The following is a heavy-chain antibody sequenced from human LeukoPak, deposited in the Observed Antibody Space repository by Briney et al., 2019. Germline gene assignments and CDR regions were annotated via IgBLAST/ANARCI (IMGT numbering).Heavy chain of an antibody. D-gene: IGHD4-17*01. CDR1: GGSISSGGYS. CDR2: IYHSGST. Sequence: SETLSLTCTVSGGSISSGGYSWSWIRQPPGKGLEWIGYIYHSGSTYYNPSLKGRVTISVDRSKNQFSLKLSSVTAADTAVYYCAREYGDGYFDYWGQGTLVTVSS. J-gene: IGHJ4*02. CDR3: AREYGDGYFDY. V-gene: IGHV4-30-2*01.